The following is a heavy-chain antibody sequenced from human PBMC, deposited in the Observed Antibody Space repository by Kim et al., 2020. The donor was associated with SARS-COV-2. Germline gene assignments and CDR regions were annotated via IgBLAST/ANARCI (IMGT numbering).Heavy chain of an antibody. Sequence: GGSMRLSCAASGFTFSSYAMHWVRQAPGKGLEWVAVISYDGSNKYYADSVKGRFTISRDNSKNTLYLQMNSLRAEDTAVYYCASPGIAVAGVGWYFDYWGQGTLVTVSS. CDR3: ASPGIAVAGVGWYFDY. CDR1: GFTFSSYA. V-gene: IGHV3-30*04. CDR2: ISYDGSNK. D-gene: IGHD6-19*01. J-gene: IGHJ4*02.